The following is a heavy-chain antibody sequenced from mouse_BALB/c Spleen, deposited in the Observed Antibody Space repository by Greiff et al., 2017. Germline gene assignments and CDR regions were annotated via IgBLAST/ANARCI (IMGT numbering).Heavy chain of an antibody. Sequence: EVQRVESGPGLVKPSQSLSLTCTVTGYSITSDYAWNWIRQFPGNKLEWMGYISYSGSTSYNPSLKSRISITRDTSKNQFFLQLNSVTTEDTATYYCARSYGNYFSMDYWGQGTSVTVSS. CDR2: ISYSGST. CDR3: ARSYGNYFSMDY. CDR1: GYSITSDYA. V-gene: IGHV3-2*02. J-gene: IGHJ4*01. D-gene: IGHD2-1*01.